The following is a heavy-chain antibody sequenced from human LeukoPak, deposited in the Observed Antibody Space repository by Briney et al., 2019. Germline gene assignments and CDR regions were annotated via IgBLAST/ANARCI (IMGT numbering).Heavy chain of an antibody. J-gene: IGHJ4*02. V-gene: IGHV3-7*01. CDR1: EFSVSSNY. CDR2: IKQDGSEK. Sequence: PGGSLRLSCAASEFSVSSNYMSWVRQAPGKGLEWVANIKQDGSEKYYVDSVKGRFTVSRDNAKSSLYLQMNSLRAEDTAVYYCARVIGGYSHGPFDYWGQGTLVTVSS. CDR3: ARVIGGYSHGPFDY. D-gene: IGHD5-18*01.